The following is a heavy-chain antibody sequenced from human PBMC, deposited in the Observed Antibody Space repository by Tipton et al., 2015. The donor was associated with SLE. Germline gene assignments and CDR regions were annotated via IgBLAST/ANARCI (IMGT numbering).Heavy chain of an antibody. V-gene: IGHV4-39*07. CDR1: GDSLSSSAYF. J-gene: IGHJ4*02. Sequence: TLSLTCTVSGDSLSSSAYFWAWIRQPPGKGLEWIATFHYSGSAYYNPSLKSRVTISVDTSKNQFSLKLSSVTAADTAVYYCARGEQLAHFDYWGQGTLVTVSA. D-gene: IGHD6-13*01. CDR3: ARGEQLAHFDY. CDR2: FHYSGSA.